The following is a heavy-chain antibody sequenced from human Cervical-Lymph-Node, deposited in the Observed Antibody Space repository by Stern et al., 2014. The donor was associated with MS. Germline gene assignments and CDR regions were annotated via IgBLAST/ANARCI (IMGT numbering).Heavy chain of an antibody. D-gene: IGHD2-15*01. CDR1: GFTLRSYG. CDR2: ISNDGNEK. CDR3: AKDRLFCSGGGCYAMDV. Sequence: LQLEESGGGVVQPGRSLRLSCAASGFTLRSYGMHWVRQAPGKGLEWVAVISNDGNEKYYTDSVKGRFTISRDNSKNTLYLQMNSLRTEDTAVYYCAKDRLFCSGGGCYAMDVWGQGTTVTVSS. V-gene: IGHV3-30*18. J-gene: IGHJ6*02.